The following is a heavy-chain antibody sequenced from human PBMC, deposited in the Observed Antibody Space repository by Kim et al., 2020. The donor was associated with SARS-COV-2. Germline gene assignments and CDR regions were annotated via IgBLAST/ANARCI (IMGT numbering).Heavy chain of an antibody. CDR1: GYSFTSYW. V-gene: IGHV5-51*01. CDR2: IYPGDSDT. CDR3: ARRVGTTVLPGYYYYYMDV. D-gene: IGHD4-4*01. J-gene: IGHJ6*03. Sequence: GESLKISCKGSGYSFTSYWIGWVRQMPGKGLEWMGIIYPGDSDTRYSPSFQGQVTISADKSISTAYLQWSSLKASDTAMYYCARRVGTTVLPGYYYYYMDVWGKGTTVTVSS.